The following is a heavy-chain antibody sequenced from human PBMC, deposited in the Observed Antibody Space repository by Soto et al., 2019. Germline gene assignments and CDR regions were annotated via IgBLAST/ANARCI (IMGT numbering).Heavy chain of an antibody. Sequence: SETLSLTCTVSGGSISSGDYYWSWIRQPPGKGLEWIGYIYYSGSTYYNPSLKSRVTISVDTSKNQFSLKLSSVTAADTAVYYCARESNGLGPIAAAGWGQGTLVTVS. CDR1: GGSISSGDYY. D-gene: IGHD6-13*01. V-gene: IGHV4-30-4*01. J-gene: IGHJ4*02. CDR3: ARESNGLGPIAAAG. CDR2: IYYSGST.